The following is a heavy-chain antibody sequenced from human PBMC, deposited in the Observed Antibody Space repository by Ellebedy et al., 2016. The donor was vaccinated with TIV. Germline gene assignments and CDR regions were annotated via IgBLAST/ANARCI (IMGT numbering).Heavy chain of an antibody. J-gene: IGHJ4*02. V-gene: IGHV3-33*06. Sequence: GESLKISCAASGFTFSSYGMHWVRPAPDKGLEWVAVIWFDGSHQYCVDSVKGRFTISRDNSKNTLYLQMSSLRADDTAIYYCAKDRSPTMIALDFWGQGTLVTVSS. CDR2: IWFDGSHQ. CDR3: AKDRSPTMIALDF. D-gene: IGHD3-22*01. CDR1: GFTFSSYG.